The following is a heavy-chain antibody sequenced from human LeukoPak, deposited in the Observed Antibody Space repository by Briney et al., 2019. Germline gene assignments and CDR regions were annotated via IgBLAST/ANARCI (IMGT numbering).Heavy chain of an antibody. D-gene: IGHD6-19*01. J-gene: IGHJ3*01. V-gene: IGHV1-2*02. CDR2: INPNSGGP. CDR1: GYTFTDYY. CDR3: ARDGVAGSSDAFDL. Sequence: ASVKVSCKASGYTFTDYYIHWVRQPPGQGLEWMGYINPNSGGPHYSQKFQGRVTMTGDTSISTAYMDLSRLTYDDTAVYYCARDGVAGSSDAFDLWGQGPMVTVSS.